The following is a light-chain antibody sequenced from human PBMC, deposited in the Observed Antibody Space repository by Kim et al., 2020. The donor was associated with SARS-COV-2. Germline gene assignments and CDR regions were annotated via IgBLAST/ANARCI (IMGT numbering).Light chain of an antibody. Sequence: KTVTISCTRRDGSIATNYVKWYQQRPGRAPTTVIYEDNQRPSGVPDRFSGSIDSSSNSASLTISGLKTEDEADYYCQSYDSSNPWVFGGGTQLTVL. CDR3: QSYDSSNPWV. CDR2: EDN. J-gene: IGLJ3*02. CDR1: DGSIATNY. V-gene: IGLV6-57*03.